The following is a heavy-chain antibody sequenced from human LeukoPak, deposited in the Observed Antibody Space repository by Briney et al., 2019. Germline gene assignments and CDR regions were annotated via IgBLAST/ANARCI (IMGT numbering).Heavy chain of an antibody. CDR3: ARRPGVAAYYYYYMDV. CDR2: ISGSGGST. V-gene: IGHV3-23*01. Sequence: PGGSLRLSCAASGFTFSSYGMSWVRQAPGKGLEWVSAISGSGGSTYYADSVKGRFTISRDNSKNTLYLQMNSLRAEDTALYYCARRPGVAAYYYYYMDVWGKGTTVTVSS. CDR1: GFTFSSYG. J-gene: IGHJ6*03. D-gene: IGHD7-27*01.